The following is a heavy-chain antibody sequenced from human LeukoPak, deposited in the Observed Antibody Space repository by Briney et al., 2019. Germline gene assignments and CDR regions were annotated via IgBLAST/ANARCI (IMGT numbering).Heavy chain of an antibody. J-gene: IGHJ5*02. Sequence: ASVKVSCKTSGYPFTTYEINWVRQAAGQGLEWMGWVHPNSGSTAYAQKFQGRVTMTRDTSISTAYMELTGLRSDDPAVYFCARGPRNDPWGQGTLVTVSS. D-gene: IGHD1-14*01. CDR1: GYPFTTYE. V-gene: IGHV1-8*01. CDR3: ARGPRNDP. CDR2: VHPNSGST.